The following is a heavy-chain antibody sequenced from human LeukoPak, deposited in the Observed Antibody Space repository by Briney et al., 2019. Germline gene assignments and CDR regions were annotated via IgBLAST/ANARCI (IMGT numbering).Heavy chain of an antibody. V-gene: IGHV3-53*01. CDR1: GFTVSSNY. D-gene: IGHD6-13*01. J-gene: IGHJ4*02. CDR3: ARVGGRWEEYSSSWYGTRFGSGY. CDR2: IYSGGST. Sequence: GGSLRLSCAASGFTVSSNYMSWVRQAPGKGLEWVSVIYSGGSTYYADSVKGRFTISRDNSKNTLYLQMNSLRAEDTAVYYCARVGGRWEEYSSSWYGTRFGSGYWGQGTLVTVSS.